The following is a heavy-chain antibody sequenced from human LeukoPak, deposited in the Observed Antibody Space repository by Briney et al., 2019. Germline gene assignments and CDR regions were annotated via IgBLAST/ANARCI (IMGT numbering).Heavy chain of an antibody. CDR3: ASTGRLWFGGYYYMDV. V-gene: IGHV4-30-4*07. CDR2: IYYSGST. Sequence: SETLSLTCAVSGGSISSGGYSWSWIRQPPGKGLEWIGYIYYSGSTYYNPSLKSRVTISVDTSKNQFSLKLSSVTAADTAVYYCASTGRLWFGGYYYMDVWGKGTTVTISS. J-gene: IGHJ6*03. CDR1: GGSISSGGYS. D-gene: IGHD3-10*01.